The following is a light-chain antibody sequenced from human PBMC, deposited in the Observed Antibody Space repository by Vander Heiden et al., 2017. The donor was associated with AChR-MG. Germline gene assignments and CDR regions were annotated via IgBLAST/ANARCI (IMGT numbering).Light chain of an antibody. CDR3: QQYDNLLT. V-gene: IGKV1-33*01. Sequence: DLQMTQSPSSLSASVGYRVSLTCQASQDISNYLNWYQQKPGKAPKLLIYDASNLETGVPSRFSGSGSGTDFTFTISSLEPEDIATYYCQQYDNLLTFGSGTKVEIK. CDR1: QDISNY. CDR2: DAS. J-gene: IGKJ3*01.